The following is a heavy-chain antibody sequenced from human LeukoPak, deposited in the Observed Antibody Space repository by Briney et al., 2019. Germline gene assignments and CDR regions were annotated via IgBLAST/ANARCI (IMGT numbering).Heavy chain of an antibody. CDR3: ARQRNNFWSGYGAAWFDP. CDR1: GGSISSYY. V-gene: IGHV4-4*09. Sequence: SETLSLTCTVSGGSISSYYWSWIRQPPGKGLEWIRYIYTSGSTNYNPSLKSRVTISVDTSKNQFSLKLSSVTAADTAVYYCARQRNNFWSGYGAAWFDPWGQGTLVTVSS. CDR2: IYTSGST. D-gene: IGHD3-3*01. J-gene: IGHJ5*02.